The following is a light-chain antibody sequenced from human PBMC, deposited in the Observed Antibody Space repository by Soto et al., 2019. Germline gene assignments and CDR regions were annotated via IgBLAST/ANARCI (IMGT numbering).Light chain of an antibody. J-gene: IGLJ2*01. Sequence: QSALTQPASVSGSPGQSITISCTGTSSDIGSYNLVSWYQQYPGKVPKLLISEVSKRPSGVSNRFSGSKSGNTASLTISGLQTEDEAYYYCCSHAGSSVVFGGGTKLTVL. CDR2: EVS. CDR3: CSHAGSSVV. CDR1: SSDIGSYNL. V-gene: IGLV2-23*02.